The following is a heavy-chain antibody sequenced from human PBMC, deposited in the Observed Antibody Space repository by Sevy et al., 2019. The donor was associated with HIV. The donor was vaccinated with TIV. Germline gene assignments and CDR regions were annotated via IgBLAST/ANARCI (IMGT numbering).Heavy chain of an antibody. V-gene: IGHV3-7*01. Sequence: GGSLRLSCEASGFSFSSYWMSWVRQAPGKGLEWVANIKEDGSMIYYVDSVKGRFTISRDNAKNSVYLRMTSLRAEDAALYYCVRAIGAAGSYWGQGTLVTVSS. CDR1: GFSFSSYW. CDR3: VRAIGAAGSY. J-gene: IGHJ4*02. D-gene: IGHD6-13*01. CDR2: IKEDGSMI.